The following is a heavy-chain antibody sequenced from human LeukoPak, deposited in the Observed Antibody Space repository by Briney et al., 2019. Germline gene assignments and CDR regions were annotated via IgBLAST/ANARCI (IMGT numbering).Heavy chain of an antibody. D-gene: IGHD3-10*01. Sequence: SETLSLTCTVSGYSISSGYYWGWIRQPPGKGLEWIGSIYHSGSTYYNPSLKSRVTISVDTSKNQFSLKLSSVTAADTAVYYCAREYYGSGSGIFDYWGQGTLVTVSS. CDR3: AREYYGSGSGIFDY. CDR2: IYHSGST. V-gene: IGHV4-38-2*02. CDR1: GYSISSGYY. J-gene: IGHJ4*02.